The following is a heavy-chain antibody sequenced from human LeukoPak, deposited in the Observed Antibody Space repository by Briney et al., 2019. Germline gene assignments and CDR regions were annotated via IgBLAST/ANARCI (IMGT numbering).Heavy chain of an antibody. CDR2: ISGSSGST. J-gene: IGHJ1*01. V-gene: IGHV3-23*01. CDR3: AQEIGYCSGGICYSLEYFLN. CDR1: GFTFSTYA. D-gene: IGHD2-15*01. Sequence: GGFLRLSCAASGFTFSTYAMTWVRQAPGKGLEWVSTISGSSGSTYFAASVKGRFTISRDNAKNTFYLEMNSLRVEDTAIYYCAQEIGYCSGGICYSLEYFLNWGQGTLVIVSS.